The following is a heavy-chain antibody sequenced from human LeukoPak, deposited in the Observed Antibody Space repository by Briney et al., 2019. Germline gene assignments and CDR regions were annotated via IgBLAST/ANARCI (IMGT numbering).Heavy chain of an antibody. Sequence: GGSLRLSCAASGFTFSSYWISWVRQAPGKGLEWVANIKQDGSEKYYVDSVKGRFTISRDNAKNSLYLQMNSLRAEDTAVYYCARGDSSGYYYEGDRNSDYWGQGTLVTVSS. CDR3: ARGDSSGYYYEGDRNSDY. J-gene: IGHJ4*02. CDR2: IKQDGSEK. D-gene: IGHD3-22*01. CDR1: GFTFSSYW. V-gene: IGHV3-7*01.